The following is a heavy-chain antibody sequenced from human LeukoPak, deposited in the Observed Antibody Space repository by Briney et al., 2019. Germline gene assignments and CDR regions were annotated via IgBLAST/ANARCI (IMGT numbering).Heavy chain of an antibody. D-gene: IGHD2-2*02. J-gene: IGHJ4*02. CDR3: ARDREFCISTSCYKPLDY. V-gene: IGHV3-74*01. CDR1: GFTFSSHW. CDR2: INTDGSST. Sequence: GGSLRLSCVASGFTFSSHWMSWVRQAPGEGLVWVSRINTDGSSTTYVDSVTGRFTISRDNAKNTLYLQMNSLRAEDTAVYYCARDREFCISTSCYKPLDYWGQGTLVTVSS.